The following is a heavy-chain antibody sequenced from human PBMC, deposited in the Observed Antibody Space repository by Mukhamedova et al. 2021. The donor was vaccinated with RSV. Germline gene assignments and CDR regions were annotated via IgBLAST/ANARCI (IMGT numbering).Heavy chain of an antibody. CDR3: ARDRDCSGGSCYLLDWFDP. J-gene: IGHJ5*02. CDR2: INHSGST. D-gene: IGHD2-15*01. V-gene: IGHV4-34*01. Sequence: EGIGEINHSGSTNYHPSLKSRVTISVDTSKNQFSLKLSSVTAADTAVYYCARDRDCSGGSCYLLDWFDPWGQGTLVTVPS.